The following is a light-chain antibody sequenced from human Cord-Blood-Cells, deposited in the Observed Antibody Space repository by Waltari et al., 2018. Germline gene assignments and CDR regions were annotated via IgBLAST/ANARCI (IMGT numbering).Light chain of an antibody. Sequence: QSVLTQPPSVSGAPGQRVTISCTGSSSNIGAGYDVHWYQQLPGTAPKLLIIGNSNRPSVVPDRFSCSKSGASASLAITGLQAEDEADYYCQSYDSSLSGYVFGTGTKVTVL. J-gene: IGLJ1*01. CDR2: GNS. V-gene: IGLV1-40*01. CDR3: QSYDSSLSGYV. CDR1: SSNIGAGYD.